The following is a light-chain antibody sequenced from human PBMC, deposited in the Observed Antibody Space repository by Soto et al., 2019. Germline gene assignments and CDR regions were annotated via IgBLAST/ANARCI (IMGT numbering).Light chain of an antibody. Sequence: ELVLTQSPGTLSLSPGERATLSCRASQSVSSNYLAWYQQKPGQAPRLLIYGASSRATGIPDRFSGSGSGTDFTLTISRLEPEDFAVYYCQQYGSSRWTFGQGTKVDIK. J-gene: IGKJ1*01. CDR1: QSVSSNY. V-gene: IGKV3-20*01. CDR2: GAS. CDR3: QQYGSSRWT.